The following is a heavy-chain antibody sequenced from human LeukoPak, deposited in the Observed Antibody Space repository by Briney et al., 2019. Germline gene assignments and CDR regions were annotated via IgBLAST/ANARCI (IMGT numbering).Heavy chain of an antibody. J-gene: IGHJ2*01. Sequence: GGSLRLSCAASRFTFSDFSMNWVRQAPGKGLEWVSSVSGSGKYIYYADSVKGRFTISRDNAKNSLYLQMNSLRAEDTAVYYCAIVAYCGGDCYHSEGRRNWYFDLWGRGTLVTVSS. D-gene: IGHD2-21*02. CDR3: AIVAYCGGDCYHSEGRRNWYFDL. CDR2: VSGSGKYI. CDR1: RFTFSDFS. V-gene: IGHV3-21*01.